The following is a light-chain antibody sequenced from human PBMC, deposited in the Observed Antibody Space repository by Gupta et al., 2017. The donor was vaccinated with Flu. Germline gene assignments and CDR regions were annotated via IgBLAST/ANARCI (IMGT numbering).Light chain of an antibody. Sequence: EIVMTQSPAPLSVSPGERATLSCRASQSVGSSLAWYQQKPGQAPRLLIYGASTRATGIPARFSGSGSGTQFTLTISSLQSEDLAVYYCQQYYNWRSFGQGTKVEIK. J-gene: IGKJ1*01. CDR2: GAS. CDR1: QSVGSS. CDR3: QQYYNWRS. V-gene: IGKV3-15*01.